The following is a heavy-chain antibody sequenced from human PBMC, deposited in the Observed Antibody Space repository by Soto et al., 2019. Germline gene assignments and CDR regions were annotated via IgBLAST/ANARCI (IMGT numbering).Heavy chain of an antibody. CDR3: ARVVHDDDSSPPRFDD. CDR1: GGPFSSYA. V-gene: IGHV1-69*13. Sequence: SVKVSCKASGGPFSSYAISWVRQAPGQGLEWTGGIIPIFGTANYAQKFQGRVTITADESTSTAYMELSSLRSEDTAVYYCARVVHDDDSSPPRFDDWGQGTLVTVSS. J-gene: IGHJ4*02. D-gene: IGHD3-22*01. CDR2: IIPIFGTA.